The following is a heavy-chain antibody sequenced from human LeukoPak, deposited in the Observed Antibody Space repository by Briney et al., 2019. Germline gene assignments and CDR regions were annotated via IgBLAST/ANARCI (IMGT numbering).Heavy chain of an antibody. CDR3: ARSSIAVAGTGDY. CDR1: GGTFSSYA. D-gene: IGHD6-19*01. Sequence: ASVKVSFKASGGTFSSYAISWVRQAPGQGLEWMGGIIPIFGTANYAQKFQGRVTITADESTSTAYMELSSLRSEDTAVYYCARSSIAVAGTGDYWGQGTLVTVSS. J-gene: IGHJ4*02. V-gene: IGHV1-69*13. CDR2: IIPIFGTA.